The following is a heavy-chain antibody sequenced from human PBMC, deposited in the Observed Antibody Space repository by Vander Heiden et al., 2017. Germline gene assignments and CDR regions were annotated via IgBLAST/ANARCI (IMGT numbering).Heavy chain of an antibody. CDR1: GGSTSSYY. J-gene: IGHJ6*02. D-gene: IGHD2-15*01. Sequence: QVQLQESGPGLVKPSETLSLTCTVSGGSTSSYYWSWIRQPPGKGLEWIGYIYYSGSTNYNPSLKSRVTISVDTSKNQFSLKLSSVTAADTAVYYCARTGGRYYYGMDVWGQGTTVTVSS. CDR3: ARTGGRYYYGMDV. CDR2: IYYSGST. V-gene: IGHV4-59*01.